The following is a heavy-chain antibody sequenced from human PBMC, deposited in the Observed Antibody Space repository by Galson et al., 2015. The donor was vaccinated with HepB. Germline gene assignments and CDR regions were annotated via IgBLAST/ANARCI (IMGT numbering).Heavy chain of an antibody. CDR2: ISSSSSYI. CDR1: GFTFSSYS. V-gene: IGHV3-21*01. D-gene: IGHD1-26*01. Sequence: SLRLSCAASGFTFSSYSTNWVRQAPGKGLEWVSSISSSSSYIYYADSVKGRFTISRDNAKNSLYLQMNSLRAEDTAVYYCARGLRGGELGYWGQGTLVTVSS. CDR3: ARGLRGGELGY. J-gene: IGHJ4*02.